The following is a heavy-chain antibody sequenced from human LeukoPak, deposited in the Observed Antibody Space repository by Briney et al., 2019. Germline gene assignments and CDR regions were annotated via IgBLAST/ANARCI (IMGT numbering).Heavy chain of an antibody. J-gene: IGHJ4*02. CDR2: INWNSGST. CDR3: TKPSNSYYYDTSGYYFDS. D-gene: IGHD3-22*01. CDR1: GFTFDDYA. Sequence: GGSLRLSCVGSGFTFDDYAMHWVRQAPGKGLEWVSGINWNSGSTGYADSVKGRFTISRDKAKNSLYLQMNSLKTEDMALYYCTKPSNSYYYDTSGYYFDSWGQGTLVTVSS. V-gene: IGHV3-9*03.